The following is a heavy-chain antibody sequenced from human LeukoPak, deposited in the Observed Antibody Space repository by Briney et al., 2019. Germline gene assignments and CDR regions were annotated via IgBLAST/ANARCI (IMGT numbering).Heavy chain of an antibody. CDR1: GFTFSSYS. D-gene: IGHD1-26*01. Sequence: GGSLRLSCAASGFTFSSYSMNWVRQAPGKGLEWVSSISSSSSYIYYADSVKGRFTISRDNAKNSLYLQMNSLRAEDTAVYYCARDCFSGSYRSGYFDYWGQGTLVTVSS. J-gene: IGHJ4*02. V-gene: IGHV3-21*04. CDR3: ARDCFSGSYRSGYFDY. CDR2: ISSSSSYI.